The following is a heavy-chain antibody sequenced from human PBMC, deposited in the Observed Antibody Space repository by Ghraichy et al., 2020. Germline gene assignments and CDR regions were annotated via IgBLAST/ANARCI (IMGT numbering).Heavy chain of an antibody. V-gene: IGHV3-30-3*01. CDR3: ARGLIEQWLVGYYGMDV. Sequence: GGSLRLSCAASGFTFSSYAMHWVRQAPGKGLEWVAVISYDGSNKYYADSVKGRFTISRDNSKNTLYLQMNSLRAEDTAVYYCARGLIEQWLVGYYGMDVWGQGTTVTVSS. CDR2: ISYDGSNK. J-gene: IGHJ6*02. CDR1: GFTFSSYA. D-gene: IGHD6-19*01.